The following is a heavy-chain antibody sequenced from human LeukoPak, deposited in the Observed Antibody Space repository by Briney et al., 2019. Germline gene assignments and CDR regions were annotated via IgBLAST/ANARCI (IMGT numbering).Heavy chain of an antibody. D-gene: IGHD6-19*01. CDR1: GYSFTSYW. CDR3: ARQSSSGHDAFDI. Sequence: GESLKISFKGSGYSFTSYWIGWVRQMPGKGLEWMGIIYPGDSDTRYSPSFQGQVTISADKSISTAYLQWSSLKASDTAMYYCARQSSSGHDAFDIWGQGTMVTVSS. V-gene: IGHV5-51*01. CDR2: IYPGDSDT. J-gene: IGHJ3*02.